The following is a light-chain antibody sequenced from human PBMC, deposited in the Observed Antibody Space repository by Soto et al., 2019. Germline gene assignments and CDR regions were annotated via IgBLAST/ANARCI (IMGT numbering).Light chain of an antibody. J-gene: IGLJ1*01. CDR2: DVS. CDR3: CSYGGTFYV. CDR1: SSDVDDYNY. Sequence: QSALTQPRSVSGSPGQSVTISCTGTSSDVDDYNYVSWFQQHPGKAPKLMIYDVSERPSGAPDRFSGSKSGNTASLTISGLQAEDDADYYCCSYGGTFYVFGTGTKLTVL. V-gene: IGLV2-11*01.